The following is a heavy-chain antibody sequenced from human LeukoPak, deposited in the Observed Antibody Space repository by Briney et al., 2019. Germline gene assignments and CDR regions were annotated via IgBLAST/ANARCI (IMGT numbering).Heavy chain of an antibody. J-gene: IGHJ6*02. CDR3: ARDNYYGSGSYYMGYYYGMDV. CDR1: GFTFSSYA. D-gene: IGHD3-10*01. V-gene: IGHV3-30-3*01. Sequence: PGGSLRLSCAASGFTFSSYAMHWVRQAPGKGLEWVAVISYDGSNKYYADSVKGRFTISRDNSKNTLYLQMNSLRAEDTAVYYCARDNYYGSGSYYMGYYYGMDVWGQGTTVTVSS. CDR2: ISYDGSNK.